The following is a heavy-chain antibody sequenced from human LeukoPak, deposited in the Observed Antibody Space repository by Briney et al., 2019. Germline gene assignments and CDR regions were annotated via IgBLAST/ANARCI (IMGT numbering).Heavy chain of an antibody. CDR2: IYYSGST. CDR1: GGSISSYY. CDR3: ARAYYSYMDV. V-gene: IGHV4-59*01. Sequence: PSETLSLTCTVSGGSISSYYWSWIRQPPGKGLEWIGYIYYSGSTNYNPSLKSRLTISVDTSKNQFSLKLISVTTADTAVYYCARAYYSYMDVWGKGTTVTVSS. J-gene: IGHJ6*03.